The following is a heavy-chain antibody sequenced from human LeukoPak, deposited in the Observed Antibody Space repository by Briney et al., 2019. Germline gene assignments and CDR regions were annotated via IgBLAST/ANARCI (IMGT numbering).Heavy chain of an antibody. Sequence: PSETLSLTCTVSGGSISSSSYYWGWIRQPPGKGLEWIGSIYYSGSTYYNPSLKSRVTISVDTSKNQFSLKLSSVTAADTAVYYCARALGGDHDYWGQGTLVTVSS. J-gene: IGHJ4*02. D-gene: IGHD2-21*02. CDR2: IYYSGST. CDR3: ARALGGDHDY. CDR1: GGSISSSSYY. V-gene: IGHV4-39*01.